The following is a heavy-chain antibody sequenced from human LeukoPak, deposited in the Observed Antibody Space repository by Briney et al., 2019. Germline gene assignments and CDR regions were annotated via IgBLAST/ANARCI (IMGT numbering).Heavy chain of an antibody. CDR2: ISSGSTYI. CDR3: ARDRVAYSSSDHFDY. CDR1: GFTFSSYG. Sequence: GGSPRLSCAASGFTFSSYGMNWVRQAPGKGLEWVSSISSGSTYIYYADSVKGRFTTSRDNAKNSLYLQMNSLRAEDTAVYYCARDRVAYSSSDHFDYWGQGTLVTVSS. V-gene: IGHV3-21*01. J-gene: IGHJ4*02. D-gene: IGHD6-13*01.